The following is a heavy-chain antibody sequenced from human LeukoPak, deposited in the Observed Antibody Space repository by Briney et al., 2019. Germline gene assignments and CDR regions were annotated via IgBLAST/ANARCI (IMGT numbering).Heavy chain of an antibody. D-gene: IGHD2-2*01. CDR3: IAGPDCSSTSCLFEF. Sequence: ASVKVSCKVSGYMFTELPIHWVRQTPAIGLEWMGGFDPADGEPVYAKNFKDGLTMTEDTSTETAYMELRGLGSEDTAVYYCIAGPDCSSTSCLFEFWGQGTLVTVSS. CDR1: GYMFTELP. CDR2: FDPADGEP. J-gene: IGHJ4*02. V-gene: IGHV1-24*01.